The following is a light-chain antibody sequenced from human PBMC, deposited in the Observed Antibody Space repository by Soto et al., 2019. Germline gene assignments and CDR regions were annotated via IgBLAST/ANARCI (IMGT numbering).Light chain of an antibody. CDR1: SSNIGAGYD. CDR3: QSYDSSPSVYV. V-gene: IGLV1-40*01. Sequence: QSVLTQPPSVSGAPGQRVTISCTGSSSNIGAGYDVHWYQQLPGTAPKLLIYGVTNRPSGVPDRFSGSKSGTSASLAITGLQAEDEADYYCQSYDSSPSVYVFGTGTKVTVL. J-gene: IGLJ1*01. CDR2: GVT.